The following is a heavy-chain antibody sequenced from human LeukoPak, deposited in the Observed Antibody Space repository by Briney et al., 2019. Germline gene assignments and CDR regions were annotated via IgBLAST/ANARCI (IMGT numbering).Heavy chain of an antibody. CDR3: ARDSPQWLVDY. D-gene: IGHD6-19*01. V-gene: IGHV1-46*01. J-gene: IGHJ4*02. CDR1: GYTFTSYY. CDR2: INPSGGST. Sequence: ASVKVSCKASGYTFTSYYMLWVRQAPGQGLEWMGIINPSGGSTSYAQKFQGRVTMTRDTSTSTVYMELSSLRSEDTAVYYCARDSPQWLVDYWGQGTLVTVSS.